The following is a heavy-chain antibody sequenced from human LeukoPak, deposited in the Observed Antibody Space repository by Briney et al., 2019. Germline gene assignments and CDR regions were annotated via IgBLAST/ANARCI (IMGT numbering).Heavy chain of an antibody. D-gene: IGHD5-12*01. CDR2: IYYSGST. V-gene: IGHV4-59*01. CDR1: GGTISSYY. Sequence: SETLSLTCTVSGGTISSYYWSWIRQPPGKGLEWIGYIYYSGSTNYNPSLKSRVTISVDTSKNQFSLKLNSVTAADTAVYYCARVSGYDWESFYDYWGQGTLVTVSS. J-gene: IGHJ4*02. CDR3: ARVSGYDWESFYDY.